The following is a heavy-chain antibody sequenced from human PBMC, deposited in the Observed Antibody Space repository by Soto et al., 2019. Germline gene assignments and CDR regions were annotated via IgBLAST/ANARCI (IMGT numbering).Heavy chain of an antibody. D-gene: IGHD3-10*01. J-gene: IGHJ6*02. CDR3: ARVYGSGSYYGDYYGMDV. V-gene: IGHV1-69*13. CDR2: IIPIFGTA. CDR1: GGTFRSYA. Sequence: SVKVSCKASGGTFRSYAISWVRQAPGQGLEWMGGIIPIFGTANYAQKFQGRVTITADESTSTAYMELSSLRSEDTAVYYFARVYGSGSYYGDYYGMDVWGQGTTVTVSS.